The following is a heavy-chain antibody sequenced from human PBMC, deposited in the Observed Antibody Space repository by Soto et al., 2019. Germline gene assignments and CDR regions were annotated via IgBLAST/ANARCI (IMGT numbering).Heavy chain of an antibody. CDR2: IYDSDSI. D-gene: IGHD2-21*02. CDR3: ASDSYVTRGEGLDP. CDR1: GGSISSGC. Sequence: QVQLQESGPGLVKPSETLSLNCTVAGGSISSGCGSWIRQPPGKRREWIGCIYDSDSINYNPSLNSRDFVSVVTGKNTFSMSPPSVTAADKAVYYCASDSYVTRGEGLDPWCQGALVGVCS. V-gene: IGHV4-59*13. J-gene: IGHJ5*02.